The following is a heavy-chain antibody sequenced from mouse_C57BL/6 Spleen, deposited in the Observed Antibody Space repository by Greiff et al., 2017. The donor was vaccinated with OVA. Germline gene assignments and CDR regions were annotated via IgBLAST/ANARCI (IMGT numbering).Heavy chain of an antibody. Sequence: EVQVVESGGDLVKPGGSLKLSCAASGFTFSSYGMSWVRQTPDKRLEWVATISSGGSYTYYPDSVKGRFPISSDNAKNTLYLQMSSLKSEDTAMYYCARPPNTTVVATGMDYWGQGTSVTVSS. CDR2: ISSGGSYT. CDR3: ARPPNTTVVATGMDY. J-gene: IGHJ4*01. V-gene: IGHV5-6*01. CDR1: GFTFSSYG. D-gene: IGHD1-1*01.